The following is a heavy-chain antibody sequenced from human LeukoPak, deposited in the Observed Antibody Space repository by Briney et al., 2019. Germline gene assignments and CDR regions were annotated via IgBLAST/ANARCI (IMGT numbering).Heavy chain of an antibody. V-gene: IGHV4-34*01. CDR1: GGSFSSYY. J-gene: IGHJ2*01. CDR3: ARGRYYGSGSHWYFDL. Sequence: SETLSLTCAVYGGSFSSYYWSWIRQPPGKGLQWIGEINHSGGTNYNPSLKSRGIISIDTSKNQFSLKVTSVTAADTAVYYCARGRYYGSGSHWYFDLWGRDTLVTVSS. CDR2: INHSGGT. D-gene: IGHD3-10*01.